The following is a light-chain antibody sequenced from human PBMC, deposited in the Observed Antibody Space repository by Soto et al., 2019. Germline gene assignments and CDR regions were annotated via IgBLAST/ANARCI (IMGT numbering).Light chain of an antibody. CDR3: AAWDDSLNGHV. CDR2: TTN. CDR1: SSNIGTSS. J-gene: IGLJ1*01. Sequence: QFVLTQPHSASGTPGQRATISCSGSSSNIGTSSVHWFQQLPGTAPKLLISTTNQRPSGVPERFSGSKSGTSASLAISGLQSEDEADYYCAAWDDSLNGHVFGTGTKLTVL. V-gene: IGLV1-44*01.